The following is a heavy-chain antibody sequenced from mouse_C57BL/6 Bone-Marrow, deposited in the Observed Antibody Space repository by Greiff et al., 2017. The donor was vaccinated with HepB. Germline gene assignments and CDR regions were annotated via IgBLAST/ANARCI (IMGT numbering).Heavy chain of an antibody. D-gene: IGHD2-3*01. CDR1: GYTFTSYW. CDR3: ARFERWLLPLFDY. V-gene: IGHV1-64*01. J-gene: IGHJ2*01. Sequence: QVQLQQSGAELVKPGASEKLSCKASGYTFTSYWMHWVKQRPGQGLEWIGMIHPNSGSTNYNEKFKSKATLTVDKSSSTAYMQLSSLTSEDSAVYYCARFERWLLPLFDYWGQGTTLTVSS. CDR2: IHPNSGST.